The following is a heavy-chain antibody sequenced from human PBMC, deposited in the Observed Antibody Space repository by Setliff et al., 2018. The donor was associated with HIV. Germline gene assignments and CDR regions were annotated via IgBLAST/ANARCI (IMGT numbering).Heavy chain of an antibody. CDR3: ASASGVYEPYQY. D-gene: IGHD4-17*01. CDR1: GDTANSYA. CDR2: IIPIFGSP. Sequence: SVKVSCKASGDTANSYAIRWVRQAPGQGPEWMGGIIPIFGSPQYAPQFRGRATIPADESSRTAYMELTSLKSEDSAVYYCASASGVYEPYQYWGQGTLVTVSS. V-gene: IGHV1-69*13. J-gene: IGHJ1*01.